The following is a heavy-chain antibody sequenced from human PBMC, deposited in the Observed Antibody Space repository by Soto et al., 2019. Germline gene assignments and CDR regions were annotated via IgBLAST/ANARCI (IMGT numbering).Heavy chain of an antibody. D-gene: IGHD6-19*01. Sequence: SETLSLTCAVYGGSFSGYYWSWIRQPPGKGLEWIGEINHSGSTNYNPSLKSRVTISVDTSKNQFSLKLSSVTAADTAVYYCAFSSGWPYYYMDVWGKGTTVTVSS. J-gene: IGHJ6*03. CDR2: INHSGST. CDR3: AFSSGWPYYYMDV. CDR1: GGSFSGYY. V-gene: IGHV4-34*01.